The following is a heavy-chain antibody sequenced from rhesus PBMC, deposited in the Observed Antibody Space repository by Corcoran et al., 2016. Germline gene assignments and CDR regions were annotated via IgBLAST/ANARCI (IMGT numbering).Heavy chain of an antibody. D-gene: IGHD6-25*01. CDR2: IDGSGRST. V-gene: IGHV4-93*01. Sequence: QVQLQESGPAVVKPSETLSLTCAVSGGSISSSNWWSWIRQSPGKGLEWIGGIDGSGRSTETHPSIKSRVTIAQDTSKVRCSLKLSAVTAADTSVYYCSRGGSGSWGYLVRFDYWGQGVLVTVSS. CDR1: GGSISSSNW. J-gene: IGHJ4*01. CDR3: SRGGSGSWGYLVRFDY.